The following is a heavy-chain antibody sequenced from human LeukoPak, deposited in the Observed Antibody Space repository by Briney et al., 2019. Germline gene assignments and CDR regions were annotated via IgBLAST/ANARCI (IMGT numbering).Heavy chain of an antibody. CDR1: GFTFSSYA. CDR3: AKWRSYGDYSLAFDY. Sequence: GGSLRLSCAASGFTFSSYAMTWVRQAPGKGLEWVSAISGSGGSTYYADSVKGRFTISRDNSKNTLYLQMNSLRAEDTAVYYCAKWRSYGDYSLAFDYWGQGTLATVSS. D-gene: IGHD4-17*01. CDR2: ISGSGGST. V-gene: IGHV3-23*01. J-gene: IGHJ4*02.